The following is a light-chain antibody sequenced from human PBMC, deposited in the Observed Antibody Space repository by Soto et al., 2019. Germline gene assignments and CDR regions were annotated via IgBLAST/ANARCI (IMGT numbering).Light chain of an antibody. Sequence: QSALTQPPSASGSPGQSVTISCTGTSSDVGGYKYVSWYQQHPGKATKLMIFEVNKRPSGVPDRVSGSKSGNTASLTVSGLQAEDEADYYCSSYAGINNLGVFGTGTKLTVL. J-gene: IGLJ1*01. CDR3: SSYAGINNLGV. CDR1: SSDVGGYKY. V-gene: IGLV2-8*01. CDR2: EVN.